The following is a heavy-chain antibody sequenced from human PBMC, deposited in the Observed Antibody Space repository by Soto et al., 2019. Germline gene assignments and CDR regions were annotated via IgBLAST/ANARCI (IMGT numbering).Heavy chain of an antibody. CDR1: GFTFSSYA. CDR3: AKYSWSSGGMYYFDY. D-gene: IGHD2-15*01. CDR2: ISGSGGST. J-gene: IGHJ4*02. V-gene: IGHV3-23*01. Sequence: GGSLRLSCAASGFTFSSYAMSWVRQAPGKGLEWVSAISGSGGSTYYADSVKGRFTISRDNSKNTLYLQMNSLRAEDTAVYYCAKYSWSSGGMYYFDYWGQGTLVTVSS.